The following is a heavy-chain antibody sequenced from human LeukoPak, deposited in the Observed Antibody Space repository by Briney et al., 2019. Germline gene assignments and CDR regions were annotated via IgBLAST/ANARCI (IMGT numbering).Heavy chain of an antibody. CDR3: ARVFVEAYYDILTGPSPFYYYYYGMDV. CDR1: GYTFTGYY. V-gene: IGHV1-2*02. D-gene: IGHD3-9*01. J-gene: IGHJ6*04. Sequence: GASVKVSCMASGYTFTGYYMHWVRQAPGQGLEWMGWINPNSGGTNYAQKFQGRVTMTRDTSISTAYMELSRLRSDDTAVYYCARVFVEAYYDILTGPSPFYYYYYGMDVWGEGTTVTVSS. CDR2: INPNSGGT.